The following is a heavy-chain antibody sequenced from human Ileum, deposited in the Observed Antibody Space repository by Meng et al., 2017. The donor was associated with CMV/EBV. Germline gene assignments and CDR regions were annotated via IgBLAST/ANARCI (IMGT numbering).Heavy chain of an antibody. Sequence: VQLVQSGSELKKPGASVRVSCRASGYNFTSNNVIWVRQAPGQRPEWMGWIDTNTGNPTYAQGFTGRFVFSLDISVSTIYLQISSLKAEDTAVYYCARDGLSGRYFDYWGQGTLVTVSS. J-gene: IGHJ4*02. D-gene: IGHD6-25*01. CDR1: GYNFTSNN. CDR3: ARDGLSGRYFDY. CDR2: IDTNTGNP. V-gene: IGHV7-4-1*02.